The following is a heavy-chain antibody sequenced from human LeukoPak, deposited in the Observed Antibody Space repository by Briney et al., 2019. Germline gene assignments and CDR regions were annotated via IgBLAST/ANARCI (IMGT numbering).Heavy chain of an antibody. CDR3: AKISFNYDILTGSPSYFDY. CDR1: GFTFSSYG. Sequence: PGRSLRLSCAASGFTFSSYGMHWVRQAPGKGLEWVAVISYDGSNKYYANSVKGRFTISRDNSKNTLYLQMNSLRAEDTAVYYCAKISFNYDILTGSPSYFDYWGQGTLVTVSS. D-gene: IGHD3-9*01. J-gene: IGHJ4*02. V-gene: IGHV3-30*18. CDR2: ISYDGSNK.